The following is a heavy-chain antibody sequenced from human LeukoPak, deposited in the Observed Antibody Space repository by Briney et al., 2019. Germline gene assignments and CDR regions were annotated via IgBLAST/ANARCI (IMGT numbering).Heavy chain of an antibody. Sequence: GASVKVSCKASGYTFTNYGITWVRQAPGQGLEWMGWTSPYNGNTNYAQKLQDRVTMTTDTSTSTAYMELRSLRSDDTALYYCATEGGWQPTDYGDHVYWGQGTLVTVSS. D-gene: IGHD4-17*01. CDR2: TSPYNGNT. CDR1: GYTFTNYG. CDR3: ATEGGWQPTDYGDHVY. V-gene: IGHV1-18*01. J-gene: IGHJ4*02.